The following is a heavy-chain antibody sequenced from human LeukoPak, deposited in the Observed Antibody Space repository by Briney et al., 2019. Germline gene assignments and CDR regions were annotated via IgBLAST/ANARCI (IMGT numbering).Heavy chain of an antibody. CDR2: ISYDGSNK. CDR1: GFTFSSYW. Sequence: GGSLRLSCAASGFTFSSYWMSWVRQAPGKGLEWVAVISYDGSNKYYADSVKGRFTISRDNSKNTLYLQMNSLRAEDTAVYYCAKDQDYDSSGYYYVDDAYDIWGQGTMVTVSS. CDR3: AKDQDYDSSGYYYVDDAYDI. D-gene: IGHD3-22*01. J-gene: IGHJ3*02. V-gene: IGHV3-30*18.